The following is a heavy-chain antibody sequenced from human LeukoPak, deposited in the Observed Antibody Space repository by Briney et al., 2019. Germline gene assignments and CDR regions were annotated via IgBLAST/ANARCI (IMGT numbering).Heavy chain of an antibody. CDR3: ARDDSSGYTYDY. J-gene: IGHJ4*02. V-gene: IGHV4-4*02. CDR2: IYHSGST. Sequence: SETLSLTCAVSGGSISSSNWWSWGRQPPGEGLEWIGEIYHSGSTNYNPSLKSRVTISVDKSKNQFSLKLSSVTAADTAVYYCARDDSSGYTYDYWGQGTLVTVSS. CDR1: GGSISSSNW. D-gene: IGHD3-22*01.